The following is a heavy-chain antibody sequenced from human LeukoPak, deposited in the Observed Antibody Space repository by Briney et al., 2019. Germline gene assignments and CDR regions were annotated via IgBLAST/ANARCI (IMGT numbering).Heavy chain of an antibody. Sequence: ASVKVSCKASRYTFTSYDINWVREAAGQGLEWMGWMNPNTGRTGFAQKFQGRLTMTRDTSISTAYLELSSLRSEDTAIYYCARLSQTPDYYSNGGYYQLGFWGRGTPVTVSP. D-gene: IGHD3-22*01. CDR2: MNPNTGRT. V-gene: IGHV1-8*01. J-gene: IGHJ4*02. CDR3: ARLSQTPDYYSNGGYYQLGF. CDR1: RYTFTSYD.